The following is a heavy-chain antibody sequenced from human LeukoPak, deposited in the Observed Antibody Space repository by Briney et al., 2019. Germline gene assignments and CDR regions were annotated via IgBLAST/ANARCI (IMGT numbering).Heavy chain of an antibody. J-gene: IGHJ4*02. V-gene: IGHV1-8*03. CDR3: AREEYYYGSGSYLSFYFDY. D-gene: IGHD3-10*01. CDR1: GYTFTSYD. Sequence: ASVKVSCKASGYTFTSYDINWVRQATGQGLEWMGWMNPNSGNTGYAQKFQGRVTITRNTSISTAYMELSSLRSEDTAVYYCAREEYYYGSGSYLSFYFDYWGQGTLVTVSS. CDR2: MNPNSGNT.